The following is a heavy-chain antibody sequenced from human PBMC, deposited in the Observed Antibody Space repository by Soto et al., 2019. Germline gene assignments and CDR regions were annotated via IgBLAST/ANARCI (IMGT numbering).Heavy chain of an antibody. Sequence: EVQLLESGGGFVQPGGSLRLSCAGSGFTFINYAMNWVRQGPGKGLEWVSSISGGGDAAFFPDSVRGRFTISRDNSKNTVTLQMNSLGVDDTAVYYCARKILGSTSRPNYWYFDLWGRGTLVTVSS. D-gene: IGHD2-2*01. J-gene: IGHJ2*01. V-gene: IGHV3-23*01. CDR1: GFTFINYA. CDR2: ISGGGDAA. CDR3: ARKILGSTSRPNYWYFDL.